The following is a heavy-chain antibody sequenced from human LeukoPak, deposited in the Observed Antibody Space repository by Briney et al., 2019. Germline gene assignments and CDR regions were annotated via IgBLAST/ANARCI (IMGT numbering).Heavy chain of an antibody. CDR2: IYYSGGT. CDR3: AVNSTKHTFDI. CDR1: GGSMSPFY. Sequence: ASETLSLTCTVSGGSMSPFYWSWIRQSPGKGLEWIGSIYYSGGTHYNPSLKSRVNISVDTSKNQFSLELSSVTAADTAVYYCAVNSTKHTFDIWGQGTMVTVSS. D-gene: IGHD1-1*01. J-gene: IGHJ3*02. V-gene: IGHV4-59*08.